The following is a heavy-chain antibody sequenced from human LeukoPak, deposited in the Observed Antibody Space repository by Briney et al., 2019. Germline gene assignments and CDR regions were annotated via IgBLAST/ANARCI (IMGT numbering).Heavy chain of an antibody. Sequence: SQTLSLTCTVSGASISSGSSYWSWIRQPPGKGLEWIGYIYYSGSTNYNPSLKSRVTISVDTSKNQFSLKLSSVTAADTAVYYCARLGRGTGYYDYWGQGTLVTVSS. CDR3: ARLGRGTGYYDY. CDR1: GASISSGSSY. CDR2: IYYSGST. V-gene: IGHV4-61*01. J-gene: IGHJ4*02. D-gene: IGHD3/OR15-3a*01.